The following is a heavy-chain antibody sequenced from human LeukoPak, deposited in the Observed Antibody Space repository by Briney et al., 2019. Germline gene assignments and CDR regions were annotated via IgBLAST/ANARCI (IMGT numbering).Heavy chain of an antibody. CDR1: GYSFPTYW. J-gene: IGHJ3*02. CDR2: IYPGDSDT. Sequence: GESLKISCKGSGYSFPTYWIGWVRQMPGIGLEWMGIIYPGDSDTRYSPSFQGQVTISADKSISTAYLQWSSLKASDTAMYYCARPDCSGGSCYSFSAFGIWGQGTMVTVSS. D-gene: IGHD2-15*01. V-gene: IGHV5-51*01. CDR3: ARPDCSGGSCYSFSAFGI.